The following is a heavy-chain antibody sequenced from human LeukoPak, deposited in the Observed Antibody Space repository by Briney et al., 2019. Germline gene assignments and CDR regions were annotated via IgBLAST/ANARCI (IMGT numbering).Heavy chain of an antibody. V-gene: IGHV3-23*01. D-gene: IGHD1-26*01. J-gene: IGHJ1*01. CDR2: ISGSGGST. Sequence: GGSLRLSCAASGFTFSSYAMSWVRQAPGKGLEWVSAISGSGGSTYYADSVKGRFTISRDNSKNTLYLQMNSLRAEDTAVYYCAKRAVGATTSVEYFQHWGQGTLVTVSS. CDR1: GFTFSSYA. CDR3: AKRAVGATTSVEYFQH.